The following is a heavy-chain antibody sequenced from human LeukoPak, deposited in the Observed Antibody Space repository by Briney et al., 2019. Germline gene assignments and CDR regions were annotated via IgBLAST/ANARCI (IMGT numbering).Heavy chain of an antibody. CDR2: IYYSGST. V-gene: IGHV4-59*13. J-gene: IGHJ4*02. CDR1: GASISDYY. CDR3: ARAKAAAGIDYFDY. D-gene: IGHD6-13*01. Sequence: SETMSLTCTVSGASISDYYWNWNRQPPGKGLEWIGYIYYSGSTNYNPSLKSRVTISVDTSKNQFSLKLSSVTAADTAMYYCARAKAAAGIDYFDYWGQGTLVTVSS.